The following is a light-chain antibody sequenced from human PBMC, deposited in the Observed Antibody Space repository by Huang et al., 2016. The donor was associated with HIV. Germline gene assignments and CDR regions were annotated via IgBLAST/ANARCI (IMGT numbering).Light chain of an antibody. CDR3: QQYNDWSAVT. V-gene: IGKV3-15*01. CDR1: QNIGGS. Sequence: EIVMTQSPATLSVSPGERATLSCRASQNIGGSLAWYQKKPGQGPRLLIYEASTRATGIPSRFSGRESGTDFTLTISSLQSEDFAVYYCQQYNDWSAVTFGGGTKVEI. CDR2: EAS. J-gene: IGKJ4*01.